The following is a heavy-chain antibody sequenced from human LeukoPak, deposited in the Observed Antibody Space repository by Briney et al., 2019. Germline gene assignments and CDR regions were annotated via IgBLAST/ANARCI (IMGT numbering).Heavy chain of an antibody. V-gene: IGHV3-23*01. CDR3: ASPPTYYYGSGSYPSFDY. CDR2: ISGSGGST. D-gene: IGHD3-10*01. CDR1: GFTFSSYA. Sequence: GGSLRLSCAASGFTFSSYAMSWVRQAPGKGLEWVSAISGSGGSTYYADSVKGRFTISRDNSKNTLYLQMNSLRAEDTAVYYCASPPTYYYGSGSYPSFDYWGQGTLVTVSS. J-gene: IGHJ4*02.